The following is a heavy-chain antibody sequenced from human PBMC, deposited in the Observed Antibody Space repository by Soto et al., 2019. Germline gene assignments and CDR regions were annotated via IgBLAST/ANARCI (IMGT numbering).Heavy chain of an antibody. D-gene: IGHD5-12*01. V-gene: IGHV4-30-2*01. CDR3: ARHTDIVSSTVYN. Sequence: SETLSLTCTVSGGSISSGGYYWSWIRQHPGKGLEWIGYMYHSGSTYYNPSLKSRVTISIDRSKNQFSLKLSSVAAVDTAVYYCARHTDIVSSTVYNWGQGILVTVSS. CDR1: GGSISSGGYY. CDR2: MYHSGST. J-gene: IGHJ4*02.